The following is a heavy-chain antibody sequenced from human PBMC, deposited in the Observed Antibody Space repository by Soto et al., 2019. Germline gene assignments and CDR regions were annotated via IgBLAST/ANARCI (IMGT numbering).Heavy chain of an antibody. J-gene: IGHJ5*02. D-gene: IGHD1-26*01. CDR3: AREPVGATTGGNWFDP. CDR1: GGSVVSGSYC. Sequence: SETLSLTFTVSGGSVVSGSYCCVWIREPPWKGLEWIGYIYYSGSTNYNPPLKSRVTISVDTSKNQFSLKLSSVTAADTAVYYCAREPVGATTGGNWFDPWGQGTLVTVSS. V-gene: IGHV4-61*01. CDR2: IYYSGST.